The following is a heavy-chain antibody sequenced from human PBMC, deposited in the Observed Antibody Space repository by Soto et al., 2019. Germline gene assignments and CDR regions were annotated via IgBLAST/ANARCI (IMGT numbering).Heavy chain of an antibody. Sequence: QVQLVQSGAEEKKPGASVKDSCKASGYTFTSYAMHWVRQAPGQRLEWMGWINAGNGNTKYSQKFQGRVTITRDTAASTAYMELRSLRSEDTAVYYCARAVAVPADFDYWGQGTLVTVSS. V-gene: IGHV1-3*05. D-gene: IGHD6-19*01. CDR1: GYTFTSYA. CDR2: INAGNGNT. J-gene: IGHJ4*02. CDR3: ARAVAVPADFDY.